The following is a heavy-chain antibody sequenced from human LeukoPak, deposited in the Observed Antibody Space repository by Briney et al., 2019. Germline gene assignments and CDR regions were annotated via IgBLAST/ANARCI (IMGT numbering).Heavy chain of an antibody. Sequence: GGSLRLYCAASGFTFSSYAMSWVRQAPGKGLEWVSAISGSGGSTYYADSVKGRFTISRDNSKNTLYLQMNSLRAEDTAVYYCAKDVKLGHYYDSSGYLWGQGTLVTVSS. CDR2: ISGSGGST. CDR3: AKDVKLGHYYDSSGYL. CDR1: GFTFSSYA. V-gene: IGHV3-23*01. J-gene: IGHJ5*02. D-gene: IGHD3-22*01.